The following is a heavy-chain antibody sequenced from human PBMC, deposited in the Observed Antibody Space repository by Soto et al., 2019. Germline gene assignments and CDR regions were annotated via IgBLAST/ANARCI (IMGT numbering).Heavy chain of an antibody. Sequence: QVQLQQWGAGLLKPSETLSLTCAVYGGSFSGYYWSWIRQPPGKGLEWIGEINHSGSTNYNPSLKSRVTISVDTSKNQFSLKLSSVTAADTAVYYCARGIRYYDSSGYYYFDYWGQGNLVTVSS. V-gene: IGHV4-34*01. CDR2: INHSGST. CDR3: ARGIRYYDSSGYYYFDY. CDR1: GGSFSGYY. D-gene: IGHD3-22*01. J-gene: IGHJ4*02.